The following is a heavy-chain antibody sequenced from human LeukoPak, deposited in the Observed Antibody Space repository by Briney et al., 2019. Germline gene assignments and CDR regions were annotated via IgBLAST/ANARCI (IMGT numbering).Heavy chain of an antibody. CDR2: IYYSGST. J-gene: IGHJ4*02. V-gene: IGHV4-39*01. CDR3: GRHKGMPGYSTY. D-gene: IGHD4-11*01. Sequence: PSETLSLTCTVSGGSISGSDYYWGWIRQPPGKGLEWIGNIYYSGSTYYNPSLKSRVTISVDTSKNQFSLKLSSVNAADTAVYYCGRHKGMPGYSTYWGQGSLVTVSS. CDR1: GGSISGSDYY.